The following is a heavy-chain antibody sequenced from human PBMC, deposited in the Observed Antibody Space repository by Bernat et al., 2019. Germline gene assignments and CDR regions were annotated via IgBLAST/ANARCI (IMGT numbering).Heavy chain of an antibody. D-gene: IGHD3-9*01. V-gene: IGHV4-39*01. CDR2: ICYSRGT. CDR1: GGSISSNSDF. J-gene: IGHJ4*02. Sequence: QLQLQESGPGLVKPSETLSLICSVSGGSISSNSDFWGWIRQPPGKGLEWIGNICYSRGTYYNPSLKCPVTISVDTSKIQLSLKLGSVTAADTAVYYCARLKYDILTGYTDWGQGTLVTVSS. CDR3: ARLKYDILTGYTD.